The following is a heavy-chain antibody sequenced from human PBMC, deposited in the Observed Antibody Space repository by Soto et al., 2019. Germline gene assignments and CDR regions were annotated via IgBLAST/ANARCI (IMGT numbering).Heavy chain of an antibody. CDR1: GGSISSYY. J-gene: IGHJ4*02. Sequence: QVQLQESGPGLVKPSETLSLTCTVSGGSISSYYWRWIRQPPGKGLEWIGYIYYSGSTNYNPSLKSRVTISVATSKNQFSLKLSSVIAADTDVYYCARAGSYYDSSGYYPFDYWGQGTLVTVSS. CDR2: IYYSGST. D-gene: IGHD3-22*01. CDR3: ARAGSYYDSSGYYPFDY. V-gene: IGHV4-59*01.